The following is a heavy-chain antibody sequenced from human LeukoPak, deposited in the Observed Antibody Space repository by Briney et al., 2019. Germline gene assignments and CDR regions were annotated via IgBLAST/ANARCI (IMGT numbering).Heavy chain of an antibody. CDR1: GGTFSSYA. CDR2: IIPIFGTA. Sequence: RASVKVSCKASGGTFSSYAISWVRQAPGQGLEWMGGIIPIFGTANYAQKFQGRVTITADESTSTAYMELSSLRSEDTAVYYCARDEISWLVNSYYFDYWGQGTLVTVSS. J-gene: IGHJ4*02. CDR3: ARDEISWLVNSYYFDY. D-gene: IGHD6-19*01. V-gene: IGHV1-69*13.